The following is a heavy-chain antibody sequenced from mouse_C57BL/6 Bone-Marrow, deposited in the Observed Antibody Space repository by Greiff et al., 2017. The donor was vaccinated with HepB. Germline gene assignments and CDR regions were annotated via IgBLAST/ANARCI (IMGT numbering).Heavy chain of an antibody. CDR3: ARDYYGSSWRYFDV. Sequence: EVKLMESGGGLVKPGGSLKLSCAASGFTFSDYGMHWVRQAPEKGLEWVAYISSGSSTIYYADTVKGRFTISRDNAKNTLFLQMTSLRSEDTAMYYCARDYYGSSWRYFDVWGTGTTVTVSS. CDR2: ISSGSSTI. V-gene: IGHV5-17*01. J-gene: IGHJ1*03. CDR1: GFTFSDYG. D-gene: IGHD1-1*01.